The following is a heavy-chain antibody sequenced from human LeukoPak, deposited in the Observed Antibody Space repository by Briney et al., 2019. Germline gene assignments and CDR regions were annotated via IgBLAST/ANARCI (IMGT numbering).Heavy chain of an antibody. Sequence: GGSLRLSCAASGFTFDDYAMHWVRQALGKGLEWVSVINGDGGSSFYADSAKGRFTISRDNSKNTLYLQMNSLSAKDTAVYYCARDGYGSGSYYDPLGYWGQGTLVTVSS. CDR1: GFTFDDYA. CDR2: INGDGGSS. J-gene: IGHJ4*02. V-gene: IGHV3-43*02. CDR3: ARDGYGSGSYYDPLGY. D-gene: IGHD3-10*01.